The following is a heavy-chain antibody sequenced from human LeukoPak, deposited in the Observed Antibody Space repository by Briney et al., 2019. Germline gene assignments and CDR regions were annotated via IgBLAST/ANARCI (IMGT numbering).Heavy chain of an antibody. CDR2: ISSNGIST. J-gene: IGHJ6*03. CDR1: GFTFSTYA. Sequence: GGSLRLSCAASGFTFSTYAMHWVRQAPGKGLEYVSSISSNGISTYYANSVRGRFTISRDNSKNRLYLQMGSLRPEDTAVYYCAKGSGYEALYYYYYMDVWGKGTTVTISS. V-gene: IGHV3-64*01. D-gene: IGHD5-12*01. CDR3: AKGSGYEALYYYYYMDV.